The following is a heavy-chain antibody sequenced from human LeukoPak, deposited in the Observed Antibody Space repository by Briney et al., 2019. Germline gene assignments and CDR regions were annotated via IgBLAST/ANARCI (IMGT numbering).Heavy chain of an antibody. Sequence: SETLSLTCTVSGASINTDYWSWIRQPPGKGLEWIGYIYYSGTTNYNASLESRVTMSLDTSKNQFSLKLSSVTAADTAVYYCARLYDSFRAFDIWGQGTIITVSS. CDR1: GASINTDY. V-gene: IGHV4-59*01. D-gene: IGHD2-8*01. CDR3: ARLYDSFRAFDI. CDR2: IYYSGTT. J-gene: IGHJ3*02.